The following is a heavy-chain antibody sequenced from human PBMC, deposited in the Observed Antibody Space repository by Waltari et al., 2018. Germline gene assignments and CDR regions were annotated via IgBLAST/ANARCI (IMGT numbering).Heavy chain of an antibody. D-gene: IGHD2-15*01. V-gene: IGHV3-53*01. Sequence: EVKLVESGGGLIQPGWSLRLSCAASGLSVSSPYINLVRQAPGKGLEWVSSIYTGGSTYYADSVRGRFSISRDNSRNTLYLQMGSLRAEDTAVYYCARGVAGAWYFDLWGRGTLVTVPS. CDR1: GLSVSSPY. CDR2: IYTGGST. J-gene: IGHJ2*01. CDR3: ARGVAGAWYFDL.